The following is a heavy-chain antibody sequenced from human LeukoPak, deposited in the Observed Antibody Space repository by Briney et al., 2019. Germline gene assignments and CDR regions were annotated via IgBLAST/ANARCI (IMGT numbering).Heavy chain of an antibody. V-gene: IGHV3-21*06. CDR2: ISTVSTYT. J-gene: IGHJ6*03. CDR1: GFTFTDYS. D-gene: IGHD6-25*01. Sequence: GGSLRLSRAPSGFTFTDYSMNWVRQAPGKGLEWVASISTVSTYTFYADSVKGRFSISRDNVRNLLYLQMGSLGAEDTAVYYCARDGSGFYLYNYMDVWGKGTTVTVSS. CDR3: ARDGSGFYLYNYMDV.